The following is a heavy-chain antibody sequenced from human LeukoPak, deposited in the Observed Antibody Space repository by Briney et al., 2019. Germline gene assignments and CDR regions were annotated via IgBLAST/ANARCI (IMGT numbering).Heavy chain of an antibody. CDR3: AQDYGRDGEGTMFDY. V-gene: IGHV3-23*01. CDR1: GFIFSSFA. J-gene: IGHJ4*02. D-gene: IGHD3-10*01. Sequence: GGSLRLSCAVSGFIFSSFAMSWVRQAPGKGLEWVSGIDGDGGNTWNADSVKGRFTISRDNSKNTLYLQMNSLRVEDTAVYYCAQDYGRDGEGTMFDYWGQGILVIVSS. CDR2: IDGDGGNT.